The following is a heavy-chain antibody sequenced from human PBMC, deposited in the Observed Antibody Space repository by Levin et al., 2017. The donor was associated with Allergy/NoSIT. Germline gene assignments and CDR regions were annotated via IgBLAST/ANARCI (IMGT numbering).Heavy chain of an antibody. CDR2: LKDESDGGTT. V-gene: IGHV3-15*01. J-gene: IGHJ4*02. Sequence: SCVASGFAFSNAWMSWVRQAPGKGLEWVGRLKDESDGGTTDYAAPVRDRFIISRDDSKNTLYLQMNSLKTEDTGVYYCTTVDYVSESHFDYWGQGTLVTVSP. D-gene: IGHD4-17*01. CDR3: TTVDYVSESHFDY. CDR1: GFAFSNAW.